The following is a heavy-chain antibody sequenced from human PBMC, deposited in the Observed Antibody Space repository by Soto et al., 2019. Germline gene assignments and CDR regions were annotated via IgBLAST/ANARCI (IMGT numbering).Heavy chain of an antibody. CDR2: ISAYNGNT. V-gene: IGHV1-18*01. D-gene: IGHD6-13*01. CDR1: GYTFTSYG. Sequence: GASVKVSCKASGYTFTSYGISWVRQAPGQGLEWMGWISAYNGNTNYAQKLQGRVTMTTDTSTSTAYMELRSLRSDDTAVYYCVRDLLAGTRYYYGMDVWGQGTTVTVSS. J-gene: IGHJ6*02. CDR3: VRDLLAGTRYYYGMDV.